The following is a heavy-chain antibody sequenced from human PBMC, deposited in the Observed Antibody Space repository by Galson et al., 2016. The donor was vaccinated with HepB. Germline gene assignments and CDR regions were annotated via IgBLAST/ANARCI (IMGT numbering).Heavy chain of an antibody. Sequence: QSGAEVKKPGESLKISCKGSGYGFNRYWIGWVRQMPGKGLEWMGIIYPGNSDTRYSPSFQGQVTISADKSNGTAYLKWSSLRASDSGMYYCARHSSGAYPAYFDYWGQGTLVTVSS. CDR3: ARHSSGAYPAYFDY. D-gene: IGHD1-26*01. CDR2: IYPGNSDT. CDR1: GYGFNRYW. J-gene: IGHJ4*02. V-gene: IGHV5-51*01.